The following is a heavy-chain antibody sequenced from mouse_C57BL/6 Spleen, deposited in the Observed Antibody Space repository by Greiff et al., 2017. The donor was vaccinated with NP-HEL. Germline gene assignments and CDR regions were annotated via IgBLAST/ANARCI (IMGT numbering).Heavy chain of an antibody. Sequence: EVKLVESGGGLVKLGGSLKLSCAASGFTFSDYGMHWVRQAPEKGLEWVAYISSGSSTIYYADTVKGRFTISRDNAKNTLFLQMTSLRSEDTAMYYCARGDEEYYFDYWGQGTTLTVSS. J-gene: IGHJ2*01. V-gene: IGHV5-17*01. CDR3: ARGDEEYYFDY. CDR1: GFTFSDYG. CDR2: ISSGSSTI.